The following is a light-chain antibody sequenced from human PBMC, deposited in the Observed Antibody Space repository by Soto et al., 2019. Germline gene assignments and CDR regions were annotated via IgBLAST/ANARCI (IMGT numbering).Light chain of an antibody. CDR1: QSVGSD. CDR2: DVS. Sequence: EIVMTQSPATLSVSPGERATLSCRASQSVGSDLAWYQQKPGRTPSLLIYDVSTRATGIPARFSGSGSGTDFTLTISSLQSEDFAVYYCQQYNSWPLTFGGGTKVEIK. J-gene: IGKJ4*01. CDR3: QQYNSWPLT. V-gene: IGKV3-15*01.